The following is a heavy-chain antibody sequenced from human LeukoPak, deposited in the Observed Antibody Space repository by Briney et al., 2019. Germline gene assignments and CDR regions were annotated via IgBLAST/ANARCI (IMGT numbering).Heavy chain of an antibody. CDR2: INPNSGGT. D-gene: IGHD6-19*01. CDR3: ARYSSDSFYFDY. V-gene: IGHV1-2*02. Sequence: ASVKVSCKASGYTFIGYYMHWVRQAPGQGLEWMGWINPNSGGTKYAQKFQGRVTMTRDTSISTAYMELSRLRSDDTAVYYCARYSSDSFYFDYWGQGTLVTVSS. J-gene: IGHJ4*02. CDR1: GYTFIGYY.